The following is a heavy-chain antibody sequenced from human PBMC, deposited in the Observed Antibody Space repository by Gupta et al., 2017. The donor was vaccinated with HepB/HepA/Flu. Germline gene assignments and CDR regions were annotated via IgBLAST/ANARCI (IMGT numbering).Heavy chain of an antibody. CDR3: ARHVLGWGADF. V-gene: IGHV5-51*01. CDR2: IFPADSDT. D-gene: IGHD6-19*01. CDR1: GYHFSNHW. Sequence: EVQLVQSGAEVKKPGESLRISCKGSGYHFSNHWIAWVRQMPGNGLEWMGIIFPADSDTRYPPSFQGQVTISVDQSISTTYLQWNSLKASDSAIYYCARHVLGWGADFWGQGTLVTVSS. J-gene: IGHJ4*02.